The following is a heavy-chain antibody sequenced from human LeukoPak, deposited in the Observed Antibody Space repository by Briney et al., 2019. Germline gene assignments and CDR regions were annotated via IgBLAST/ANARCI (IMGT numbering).Heavy chain of an antibody. J-gene: IGHJ5*02. V-gene: IGHV4-30-2*01. CDR1: GGSISSGGYY. CDR3: AREIKQLSNWFDP. Sequence: SETLSLTCSVSGGSISSGGYYWSWIRQPPGKGLEWIGYIYHSGSTYYHPSLKSRVTISVDRSKNQFSLKLSSVTAADTAVYYCAREIKQLSNWFDPWGQGTLVTVSS. CDR2: IYHSGST. D-gene: IGHD6-6*01.